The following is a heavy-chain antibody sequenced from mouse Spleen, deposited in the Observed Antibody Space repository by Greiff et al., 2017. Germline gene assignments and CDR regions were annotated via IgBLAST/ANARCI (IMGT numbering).Heavy chain of an antibody. D-gene: IGHD3-1*01. Sequence: QVQLQQPGAELVKPGASVKLSCKASGYTFTSYWMQWVKQRPGQGLEWIGEIDPSDSYTNYNQKCKGKATLTVDTSSSTAYMQLSSLTSEDSAVYYCARSGGFDYWGQGTTLTVSS. CDR1: GYTFTSYW. CDR2: IDPSDSYT. V-gene: IGHV1-50*01. J-gene: IGHJ2*01. CDR3: ARSGGFDY.